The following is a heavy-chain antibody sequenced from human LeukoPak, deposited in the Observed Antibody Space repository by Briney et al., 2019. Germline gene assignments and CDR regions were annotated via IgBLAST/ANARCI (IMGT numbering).Heavy chain of an antibody. CDR2: IYTSGST. CDR1: GGSISSGSYY. CDR3: ARHVKWLVYFDY. V-gene: IGHV4-61*02. Sequence: SETLSLTRTVSGGSISSGSYYWSWIRQPAGKGLEWIGRIYTSGSTNYNPSLKSRVTISVDTSKNQFSLKLSSVTAADTAVYYCARHVKWLVYFDYWGQGTLVTVSS. D-gene: IGHD6-19*01. J-gene: IGHJ4*02.